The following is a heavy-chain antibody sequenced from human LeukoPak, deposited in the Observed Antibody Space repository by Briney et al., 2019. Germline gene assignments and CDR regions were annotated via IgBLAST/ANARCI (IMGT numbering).Heavy chain of an antibody. J-gene: IGHJ6*02. CDR3: ARDYYGSGSFYMNV. CDR1: GGSISSYY. V-gene: IGHV4-59*06. Sequence: PSETLSLTCTVSGGSISSYYWSWIRQHPGKGLEWIGYIYYSGSTYYNPSLKSRVIISVDTSKNQFSLNLNSLTAADTAVYYCARDYYGSGSFYMNVWGQGTTVTVSS. D-gene: IGHD3-10*01. CDR2: IYYSGST.